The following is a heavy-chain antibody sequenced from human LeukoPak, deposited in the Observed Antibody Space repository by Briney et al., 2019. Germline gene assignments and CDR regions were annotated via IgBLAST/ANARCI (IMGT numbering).Heavy chain of an antibody. V-gene: IGHV1-24*01. CDR2: FDPEDGET. Sequence: ASVTVSCKVSGYTLTELSMHWVRQTPGKGLEWMGGFDPEDGETIYAQKFQGRVTMTEDTSTDTAYMELSSLRSEDTAVYYCATVNRGSSWPDYWGQGTLVTVSS. CDR3: ATVNRGSSWPDY. D-gene: IGHD6-13*01. J-gene: IGHJ4*02. CDR1: GYTLTELS.